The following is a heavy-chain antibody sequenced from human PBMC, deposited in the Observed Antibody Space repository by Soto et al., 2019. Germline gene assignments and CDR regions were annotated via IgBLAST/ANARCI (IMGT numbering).Heavy chain of an antibody. CDR2: IYHTGST. CDR3: ARGSIYNFDSSGTEVWFDP. Sequence: SETLSLTCTVSGGSVSSNSYYWNWIRLPPGKGLEWIGYIYHTGSTQYSPSLKSRVIISVDTSKNQVFLKLSSVTAADTAVYYCARGSIYNFDSSGTEVWFDPWGQGTLVT. CDR1: GGSVSSNSYY. D-gene: IGHD3-22*01. J-gene: IGHJ5*02. V-gene: IGHV4-61*01.